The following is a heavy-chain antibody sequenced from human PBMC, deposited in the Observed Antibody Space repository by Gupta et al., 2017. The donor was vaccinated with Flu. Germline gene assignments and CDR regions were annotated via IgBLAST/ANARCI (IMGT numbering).Heavy chain of an antibody. Sequence: QVQLQQWGAGLLKPSETLSLTCAVYGGSFSGYYWSWIRQPPGKGLEWIGEINHSGSTNYNPSLKSRVTISVDTSKNQFSLKLSSVTAADTAVYYCARGRGMGATYYYYYGMDVWGQGTTVTVSS. V-gene: IGHV4-34*01. J-gene: IGHJ6*02. CDR2: INHSGST. CDR1: GGSFSGYY. D-gene: IGHD1-26*01. CDR3: ARGRGMGATYYYYYGMDV.